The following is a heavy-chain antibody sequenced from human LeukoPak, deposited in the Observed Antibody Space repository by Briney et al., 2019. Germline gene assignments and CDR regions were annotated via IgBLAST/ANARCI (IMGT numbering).Heavy chain of an antibody. CDR1: GFTFSSYG. Sequence: GGSLRLSCAASGFTFSSYGMHWVRQAPGKGLEWVAFIRYDGSNKYYADSVKGRFTISRDNSKNTLYLQMNSLRAEDTAVYYCATTILEWLSSSSFALDYWGQGTLVTVSS. CDR3: ATTILEWLSSSSFALDY. CDR2: IRYDGSNK. V-gene: IGHV3-30*02. J-gene: IGHJ4*02. D-gene: IGHD3-3*01.